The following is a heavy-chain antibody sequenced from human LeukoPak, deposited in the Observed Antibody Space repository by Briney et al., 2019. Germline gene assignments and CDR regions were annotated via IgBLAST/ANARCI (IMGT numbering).Heavy chain of an antibody. CDR2: ISGSGGST. CDR3: AKVGEDYYDSSGYVDY. CDR1: GFTFSSYA. J-gene: IGHJ4*02. V-gene: IGHV3-23*01. D-gene: IGHD3-22*01. Sequence: RGSLRLSCAASGFTFSSYAMSWVRQAPGKGLEWVSAISGSGGSTYYADSVKGRFTISRDNSKNTLYLQMNSLRAEDTAVYYCAKVGEDYYDSSGYVDYWGQGTLVTVSS.